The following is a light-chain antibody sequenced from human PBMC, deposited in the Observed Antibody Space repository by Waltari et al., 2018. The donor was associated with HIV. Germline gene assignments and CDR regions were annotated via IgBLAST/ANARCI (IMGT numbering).Light chain of an antibody. CDR3: QQYYSYPPLT. J-gene: IGKJ4*01. CDR1: KGISSY. V-gene: IGKV1-8*01. Sequence: IRMTPSLSSFSASTGVRVIISCRASKGISSYLAWYQQKPGKAPKLLIYASSTLQSGVPSRFSGSGSGTDFTLTISCLQSEDFATYYCQQYYSYPPLTFGGGTKVEIK. CDR2: ASS.